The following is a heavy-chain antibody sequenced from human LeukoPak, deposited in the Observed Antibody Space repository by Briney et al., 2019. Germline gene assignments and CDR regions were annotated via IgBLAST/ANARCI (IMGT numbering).Heavy chain of an antibody. V-gene: IGHV3-23*01. CDR1: GFTFSNYA. D-gene: IGHD3-10*01. Sequence: GGSLRLSCAASGFTFSNYAMSWVRQAPGKGLEWVSAISGSGGSTYYADSVKGRFTISRDNSKNTLSLQMNSLRAEDTAMYYCAKGSYYYGSGSFHWFDPRGQGTLVTVSS. CDR2: ISGSGGST. CDR3: AKGSYYYGSGSFHWFDP. J-gene: IGHJ5*02.